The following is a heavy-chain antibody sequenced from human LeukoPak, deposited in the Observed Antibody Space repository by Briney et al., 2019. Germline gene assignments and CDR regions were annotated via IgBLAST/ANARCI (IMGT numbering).Heavy chain of an antibody. D-gene: IGHD2-2*02. CDR2: INHREST. CDR1: GGSFSVNY. Sequence: SETLSLTCAVYGGSFSVNYGSWSRHPPGRGREWMGEINHRESTNYNPTLKSRVTISVDTSKNQFSLKLSSVTAADTAVYYCARGLIVVVPAAIFGYYYYGIDVWGQGTTVTVSS. CDR3: ARGLIVVVPAAIFGYYYYGIDV. V-gene: IGHV4-34*01. J-gene: IGHJ6*02.